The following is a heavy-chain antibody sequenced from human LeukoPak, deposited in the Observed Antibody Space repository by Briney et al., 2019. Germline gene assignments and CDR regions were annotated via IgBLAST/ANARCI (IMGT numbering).Heavy chain of an antibody. CDR1: GYTFTSYD. V-gene: IGHV1-8*01. Sequence: ASVKVSCKASGYTFTSYDINWVRQATGQGLEWMGWMNPNSGNTGYAQKFQGRVTMTRNTSISTAYMELSSLRSEDTAVYYCARGIVLWFGESDYYYCYMDVWGKGTTVTVSS. J-gene: IGHJ6*03. D-gene: IGHD3-10*01. CDR2: MNPNSGNT. CDR3: ARGIVLWFGESDYYYCYMDV.